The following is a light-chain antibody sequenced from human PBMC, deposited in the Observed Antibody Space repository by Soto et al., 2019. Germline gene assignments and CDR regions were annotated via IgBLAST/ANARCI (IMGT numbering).Light chain of an antibody. CDR2: GAS. CDR1: QSVSSSY. Sequence: EIVLTQSPGTLSLSPGERATLSCRASQSVSSSYLAWYQQKPGQAPRLLIYGASSRATGIPARFSGSGSGTDFTLTISRLEPEDFAVHYCQQYGSSPELTFGGGTKVEIK. J-gene: IGKJ4*01. CDR3: QQYGSSPELT. V-gene: IGKV3-20*01.